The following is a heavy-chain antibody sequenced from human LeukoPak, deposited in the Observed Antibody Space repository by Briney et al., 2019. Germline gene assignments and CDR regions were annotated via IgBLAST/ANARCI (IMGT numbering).Heavy chain of an antibody. D-gene: IGHD3-10*01. CDR3: AKRYYGSGRHSFDY. Sequence: PGGSLRLSCAASGFTFSSYGMHWVRQAPGKGLDWVAFIRYDGSNKYYADSVKGRFTISRDNSKNTLYLQMNSLRAEDTAVYYCAKRYYGSGRHSFDYWGQGTLVTVSS. CDR2: IRYDGSNK. V-gene: IGHV3-30*02. J-gene: IGHJ4*02. CDR1: GFTFSSYG.